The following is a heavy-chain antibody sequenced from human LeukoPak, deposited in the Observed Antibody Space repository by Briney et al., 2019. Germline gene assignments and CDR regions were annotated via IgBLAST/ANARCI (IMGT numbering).Heavy chain of an antibody. CDR1: GYTFTGYY. J-gene: IGHJ4*02. CDR2: INPNSGGT. D-gene: IGHD6-19*01. CDR3: AREDNLGSGSSPNDY. Sequence: ASVKVSYKASGYTFTGYYMDWVRQAPGQGLEWMGRINPNSGGTNYAQKFQGRVTMTRDTSISTAYMELSRLRSDDTAVYYCAREDNLGSGSSPNDYWGQGTLGTVSS. V-gene: IGHV1-2*06.